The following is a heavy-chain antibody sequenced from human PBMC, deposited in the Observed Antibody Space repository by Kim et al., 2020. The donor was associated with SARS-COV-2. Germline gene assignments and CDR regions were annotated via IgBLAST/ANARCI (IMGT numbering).Heavy chain of an antibody. J-gene: IGHJ4*02. CDR1: GFTFDDYA. D-gene: IGHD6-19*01. Sequence: GGSLRLSCAASGFTFDDYAMHWVRQAPGKGLEWVSGISWNSGSIGYADSVKGRFTISRDNAKNSLYLQMNSLRAEDTALYYCAKDSGSGWYVFDYWGQGTLVTVSS. V-gene: IGHV3-9*01. CDR2: ISWNSGSI. CDR3: AKDSGSGWYVFDY.